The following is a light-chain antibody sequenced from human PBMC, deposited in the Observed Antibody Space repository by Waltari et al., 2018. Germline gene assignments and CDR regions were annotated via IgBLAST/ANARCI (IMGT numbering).Light chain of an antibody. CDR2: GSS. J-gene: IGLJ3*02. CDR1: GPNIGAGSD. CDR3: QSYDTSLSVV. V-gene: IGLV1-40*01. Sequence: QSVLTQPPSVSGAPGQRVTIPCPGSGPNIGAGSDVHWYQQLPRAAPKLLIYGSSTRPLGVPDRFFGSTSGTSASLAITGLQAEDEADYYCQSYDTSLSVVFGGGTKLTVL.